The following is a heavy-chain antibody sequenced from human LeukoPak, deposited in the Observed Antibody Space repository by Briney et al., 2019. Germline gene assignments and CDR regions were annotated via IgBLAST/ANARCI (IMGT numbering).Heavy chain of an antibody. V-gene: IGHV6-1*01. CDR3: ARETFVAVAGRGETDY. CDR2: TYYRSKWYN. J-gene: IGHJ4*02. D-gene: IGHD6-19*01. CDR1: GDSVSSNSAA. Sequence: SQTLSLTCAISGDSVSSNSAAWNWIRQSPSRGLEWLGRTYYRSKWYNDYAVSVKSRITINPDTSKNQFSLQLNSVTPEDTAVYYCARETFVAVAGRGETDYRGQGTLVTVSS.